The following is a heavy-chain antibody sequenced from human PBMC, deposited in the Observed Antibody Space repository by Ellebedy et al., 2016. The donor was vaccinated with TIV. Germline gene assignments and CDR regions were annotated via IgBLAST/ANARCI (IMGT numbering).Heavy chain of an antibody. CDR2: INADGSTT. J-gene: IGHJ6*02. Sequence: PGGSLRLSCTAPGFTFNKYWMHWVRQGPGKGLMWVSRINADGSTTNYADSVKGRFTISRDNAKNTLYLQMNSLRAEDTAVYFCATATMYHYDMDVWGQGTTVTVSS. V-gene: IGHV3-74*01. CDR3: ATATMYHYDMDV. CDR1: GFTFNKYW. D-gene: IGHD5-12*01.